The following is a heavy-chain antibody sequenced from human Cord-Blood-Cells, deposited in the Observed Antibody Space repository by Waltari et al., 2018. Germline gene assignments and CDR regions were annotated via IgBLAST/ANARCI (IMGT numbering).Heavy chain of an antibody. CDR2: IWYDGSNK. Sequence: SCASSGFTFSSYGMHWVRQAPGKGLEWVAVIWYDGSNKYYADSVKGRFTISRDNSKNTLYLQMNSLRAEDTAVYYCARVYSSSWYYYYYGMDVWGQGTTVTVSS. CDR3: ARVYSSSWYYYYYGMDV. CDR1: GFTFSSYG. D-gene: IGHD6-13*01. J-gene: IGHJ6*02. V-gene: IGHV3-33*01.